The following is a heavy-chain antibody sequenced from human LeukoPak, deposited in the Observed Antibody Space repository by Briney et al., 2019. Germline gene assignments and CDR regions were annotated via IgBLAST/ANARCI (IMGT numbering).Heavy chain of an antibody. CDR1: GFTFSSYS. D-gene: IGHD1-26*01. J-gene: IGHJ6*02. Sequence: GWSLRLSCAASGFTFSSYSMNWVRQAPGKGLEWVSSISSSSSYIYYADSVKGRFTISRDNAKNSLYLQMNSLRAEDTAVYYCARVKVGATIYYYGMDVWGQGTTVTVSS. CDR2: ISSSSSYI. V-gene: IGHV3-21*01. CDR3: ARVKVGATIYYYGMDV.